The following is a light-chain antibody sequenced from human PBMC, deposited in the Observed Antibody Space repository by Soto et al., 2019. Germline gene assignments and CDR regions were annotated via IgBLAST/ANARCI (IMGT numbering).Light chain of an antibody. CDR3: QKYNSAPF. CDR2: AAS. V-gene: IGKV1-27*01. Sequence: DIQMTQSPSSLSASVGDRVTITCRASQGISNYLAWYQQKPGKVPKLLIYAASTLQSGVPSRFSGSGSGTDCTLTISSLQPEDVATYYGQKYNSAPFFGQGTLLEIK. J-gene: IGKJ5*01. CDR1: QGISNY.